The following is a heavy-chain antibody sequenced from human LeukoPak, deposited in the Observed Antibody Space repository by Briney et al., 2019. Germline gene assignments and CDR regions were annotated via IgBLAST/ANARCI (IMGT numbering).Heavy chain of an antibody. Sequence: PSETLSLTCAVYGGSLSGYYWSWLRQPPGKGLEWIGEINQRRSTNYNPSLKSRVTISVDTSKNQFSLSLSSVTAADTAVYFCARGFSYGYYFDYWGQGALVTVSS. CDR2: INQRRST. J-gene: IGHJ4*02. CDR3: ARGFSYGYYFDY. V-gene: IGHV4-34*01. D-gene: IGHD5-18*01. CDR1: GGSLSGYY.